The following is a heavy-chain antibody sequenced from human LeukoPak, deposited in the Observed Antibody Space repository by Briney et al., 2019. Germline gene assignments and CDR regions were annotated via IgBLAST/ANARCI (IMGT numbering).Heavy chain of an antibody. J-gene: IGHJ5*02. CDR3: ARAMETTYYDFWSGYQINWLDP. D-gene: IGHD3-3*01. V-gene: IGHV4-34*01. Sequence: SETLSLTCAVYGGSFSGYYWSWIRQPPGKGLEWIGEINHSGSTNYNPSLKSRVTISVDTSKNQFSLKLSSVTAADTAVYYCARAMETTYYDFWSGYQINWLDPWGQGTLVTVSS. CDR2: INHSGST. CDR1: GGSFSGYY.